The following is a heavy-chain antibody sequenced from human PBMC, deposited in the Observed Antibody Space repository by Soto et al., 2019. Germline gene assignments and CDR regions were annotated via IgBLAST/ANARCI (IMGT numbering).Heavy chain of an antibody. V-gene: IGHV1-2*02. CDR2: INPNSGGT. J-gene: IGHJ4*02. D-gene: IGHD2-2*01. Sequence: ASVKVSCKASGYTFTGYYMHWVRQAPGQGLEWMGWINPNSGGTNYAQKFQGRVTMTRDTSISTAYMELSSLRSEDTAVYYCARDGELGYCSSTSCPSFDYWGQGTLVTVSS. CDR1: GYTFTGYY. CDR3: ARDGELGYCSSTSCPSFDY.